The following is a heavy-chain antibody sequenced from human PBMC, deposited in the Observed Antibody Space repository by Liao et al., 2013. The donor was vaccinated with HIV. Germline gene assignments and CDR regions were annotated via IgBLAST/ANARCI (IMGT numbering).Heavy chain of an antibody. Sequence: QVQLQESGPRLVKPSETLSLTCAVYGGSLNGYYWNWIRESPGKGLEWIGEVNHFGSTNYNPSLESQVTIAVDTSKNQFSLNLTSVTAADTAVYYCTRGHLYCSGGSCRVVGWFDPWGQGSQVTVSS. D-gene: IGHD2-15*01. J-gene: IGHJ5*02. CDR1: GGSLNGYY. CDR2: VNHFGST. V-gene: IGHV4-34*01. CDR3: TRGHLYCSGGSCRVVGWFDP.